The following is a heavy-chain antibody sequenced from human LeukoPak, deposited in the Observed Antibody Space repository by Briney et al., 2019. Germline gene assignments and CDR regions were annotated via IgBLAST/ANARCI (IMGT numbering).Heavy chain of an antibody. V-gene: IGHV1-18*01. CDR1: VYTFTSYG. J-gene: IGHJ4*02. CDR2: ISAYNGNT. Sequence: GASVKVSFKASVYTFTSYGISWVRQAPGQGLEWMGWISAYNGNTNYAQKLQGRVAMTTDTSTNTAYMELRSLRSDETAVYYCARLYCSGGSCFSIHFDYWGEGTLVTVSS. CDR3: ARLYCSGGSCFSIHFDY. D-gene: IGHD2-15*01.